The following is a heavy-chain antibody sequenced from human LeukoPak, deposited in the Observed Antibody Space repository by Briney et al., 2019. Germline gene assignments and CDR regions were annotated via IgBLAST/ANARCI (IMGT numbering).Heavy chain of an antibody. CDR3: AKYGKSGWSIDN. D-gene: IGHD6-19*01. CDR1: GCSIRGDY. J-gene: IGHJ4*02. V-gene: IGHV4-59*08. CDR2: IYHTGAT. Sequence: PSETLPLTCTVSGCSIRGDYWTWIRQPPGKGLECVGYIYHTGATNYNPSLKSRVTMSVDTSKNQFSLKLNSLTAADTAVYFCAKYGKSGWSIDNWGQGTLVTVSS.